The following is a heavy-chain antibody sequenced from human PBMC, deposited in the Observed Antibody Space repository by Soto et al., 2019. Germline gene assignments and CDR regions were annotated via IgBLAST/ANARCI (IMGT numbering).Heavy chain of an antibody. Sequence: PSETLSLTCTVSGGSISSGGYYWSWIRQHPGKGPEWIGYIYYSGSTYYNPSLKSRVTISVDTSKNQFSLKLSSVTAADTAVYYCARGRTSSPTPGDYWGQGTLVTVSS. D-gene: IGHD2-2*01. V-gene: IGHV4-31*03. CDR1: GGSISSGGYY. J-gene: IGHJ4*02. CDR2: IYYSGST. CDR3: ARGRTSSPTPGDY.